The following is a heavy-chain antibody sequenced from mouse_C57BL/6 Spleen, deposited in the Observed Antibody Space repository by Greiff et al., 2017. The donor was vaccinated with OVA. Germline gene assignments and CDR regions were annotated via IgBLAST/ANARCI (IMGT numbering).Heavy chain of an antibody. V-gene: IGHV5-17*01. CDR2: ISSGSSTI. J-gene: IGHJ2*01. CDR1: GFTFSDYG. Sequence: EVKLMESGGGLVKPGGSLKLPCAASGFTFSDYGMHWVRQAPEKGLEWVAYISSGSSTIYYADTVKGRFTISRDNAKNTLFLQMTSLRSEDTAMYYCARSGWLLNFDYWGQGTTLTVSS. CDR3: ARSGWLLNFDY. D-gene: IGHD2-3*01.